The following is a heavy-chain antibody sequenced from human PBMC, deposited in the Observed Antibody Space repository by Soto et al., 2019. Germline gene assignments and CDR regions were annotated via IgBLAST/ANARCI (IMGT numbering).Heavy chain of an antibody. D-gene: IGHD1-1*01. Sequence: GGSLRLSCAASGFTFSSYAMSWVRQAPGKGLEWVAVITYNGGNKYYADSVKGRFTISRDNSKNTLYLQMNSLRAEDTAVYYCARAGTGYYYYYGMNVWGQGTTVTVSS. CDR2: ITYNGGNK. J-gene: IGHJ6*02. V-gene: IGHV3-30-3*01. CDR1: GFTFSSYA. CDR3: ARAGTGYYYYYGMNV.